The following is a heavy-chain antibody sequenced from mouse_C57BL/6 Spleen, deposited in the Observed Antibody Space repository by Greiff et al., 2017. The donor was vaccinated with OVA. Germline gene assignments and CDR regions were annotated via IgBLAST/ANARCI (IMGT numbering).Heavy chain of an antibody. V-gene: IGHV1-26*01. CDR2: INPNNGGT. CDR1: GYTFTDYY. Sequence: EVQLQQSGPELVKPGASVKISCKASGYTFTDYYMNWVKQSHGKSLEWIGDINPNNGGTSYNQKFQGKATLSVDNSSSTAYMELRSLTSEDSAVYYCALFYCDGSSYDAMDYWGQGTSVTVSS. D-gene: IGHD1-1*01. J-gene: IGHJ4*01. CDR3: ALFYCDGSSYDAMDY.